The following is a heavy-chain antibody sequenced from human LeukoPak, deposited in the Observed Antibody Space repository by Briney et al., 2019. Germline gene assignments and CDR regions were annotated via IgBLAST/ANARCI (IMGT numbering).Heavy chain of an antibody. V-gene: IGHV1-46*01. CDR3: ARPAPTGVDAFDI. CDR1: GYTFSTYH. Sequence: GASVKVSCKASGYTFSTYHMHWVRQAPGQGLEWMGTIDPSGGRTSNAQKFHGRLAMTGDTSTSTVYMELNSLISDDTAVYYCARPAPTGVDAFDIWGQGTMVTVPS. CDR2: IDPSGGRT. D-gene: IGHD3-10*01. J-gene: IGHJ3*02.